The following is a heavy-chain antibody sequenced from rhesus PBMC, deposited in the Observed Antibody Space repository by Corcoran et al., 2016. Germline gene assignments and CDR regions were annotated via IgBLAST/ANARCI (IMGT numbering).Heavy chain of an antibody. V-gene: IGHV4-80*01. CDR2: ILANSGTT. Sequence: QVQLQASGPGLVKPSETLSLTCDISGGYVSDDWWSWIRQSPEKGLEWIGEILANSGTTNYNPSLKSRVTISRDAPKDRVSLKLASVTDADTAVYYCTTHLAWSHLKFWGRGVLVTVSS. CDR3: TTHLAWSHLKF. CDR1: GGYVSDDW. D-gene: IGHD3-3*01. J-gene: IGHJ5-1*01.